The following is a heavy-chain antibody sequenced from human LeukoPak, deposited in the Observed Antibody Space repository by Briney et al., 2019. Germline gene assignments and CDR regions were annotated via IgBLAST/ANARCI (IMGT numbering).Heavy chain of an antibody. CDR1: GGSISSYY. CDR2: IYTSGST. CDR3: AGAYCGGDCYSGRAFDI. V-gene: IGHV4-4*07. J-gene: IGHJ3*02. Sequence: NSSETLSLTCTVSGGSISSYYWSWIRQPVGKGLEWIGRIYTSGSTNYNPSLKSRVTISVDKSKNQFSLKLSSVTAADTAVYYCAGAYCGGDCYSGRAFDIWGQGTMVTVSS. D-gene: IGHD2-21*02.